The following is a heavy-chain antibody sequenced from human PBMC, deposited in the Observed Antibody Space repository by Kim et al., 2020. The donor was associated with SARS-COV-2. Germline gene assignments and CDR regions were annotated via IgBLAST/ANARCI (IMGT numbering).Heavy chain of an antibody. V-gene: IGHV3-23*01. J-gene: IGHJ4*02. D-gene: IGHD2-2*01. CDR1: GFTFGTYA. CDR3: ARTRSCSCTSCYVDY. CDR2: ISSSGGST. Sequence: GGSLRLSCVTSGFTFGTYAMSWVRQAPEKGLEWVSGISSSGGSTYYADSVKGRFTISRDSSKNTLYLQMVSLRVNDTALYYCARTRSCSCTSCYVDYWGQGTLVTVSS.